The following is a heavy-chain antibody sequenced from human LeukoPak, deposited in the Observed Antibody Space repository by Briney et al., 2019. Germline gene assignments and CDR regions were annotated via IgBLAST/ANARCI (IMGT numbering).Heavy chain of an antibody. V-gene: IGHV3-33*01. Sequence: GGSLRLSCAPSGFTFSSYGMHWVRQAPGKGLEWVAVIWYDGSNKYYADSVKGRFTISRDNSKNTLYLQMNSLRAEDTAVYYCARARDGYRTDYFDYWGQGTLVTVSS. CDR3: ARARDGYRTDYFDY. CDR2: IWYDGSNK. J-gene: IGHJ4*02. CDR1: GFTFSSYG. D-gene: IGHD5-24*01.